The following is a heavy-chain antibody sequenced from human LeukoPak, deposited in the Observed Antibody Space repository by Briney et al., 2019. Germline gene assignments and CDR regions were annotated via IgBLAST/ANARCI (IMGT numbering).Heavy chain of an antibody. CDR1: GGSFSGYY. CDR3: ARSKFMVRGVMGRNWFDP. V-gene: IGHV4-59*10. J-gene: IGHJ5*02. CDR2: IYTSGST. Sequence: MSSETLSLTCAVYGGSFSGYYWSWIRQPAGKGLEWIGRIYTSGSTNYNPSLKSRVTISVDTSKNQFSLKLSSVTAADTAVYYCARSKFMVRGVMGRNWFDPWGQGTLVTVSS. D-gene: IGHD3-10*01.